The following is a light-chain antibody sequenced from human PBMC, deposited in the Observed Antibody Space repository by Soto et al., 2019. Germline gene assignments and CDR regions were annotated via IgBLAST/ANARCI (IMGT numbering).Light chain of an antibody. Sequence: QAVVTQEPSVSVSPGGTVTLTCGLSSGSVSTSHYPSWYQQIPGQAPRTLIYNTNSRFSGVPDRFSGSILGNKAALTITGAQADDESDYYCVLYMGSGALAHWVFGGGTKLTVL. J-gene: IGLJ3*02. CDR2: NTN. CDR3: VLYMGSGALAHWV. CDR1: SGSVSTSHY. V-gene: IGLV8-61*01.